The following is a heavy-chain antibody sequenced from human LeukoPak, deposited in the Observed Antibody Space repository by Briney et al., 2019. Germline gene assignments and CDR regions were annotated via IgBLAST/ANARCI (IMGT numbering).Heavy chain of an antibody. CDR2: IRYDGSNK. CDR3: AKGDGYNSYFDY. J-gene: IGHJ4*02. D-gene: IGHD5-24*01. V-gene: IGHV3-30*02. CDR1: GFTFSNYG. Sequence: GGSLRLSCAASGFTFSNYGMHWVRQAPGKGLEWVAFIRYDGSNKYYADSVKGRFTISRDNSKNTLYLQMNSLRAEDTAVYYCAKGDGYNSYFDYWGQGTLVTVSS.